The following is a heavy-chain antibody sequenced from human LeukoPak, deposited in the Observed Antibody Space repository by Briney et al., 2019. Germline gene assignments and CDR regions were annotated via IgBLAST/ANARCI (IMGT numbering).Heavy chain of an antibody. CDR1: GFTFGDYA. Sequence: GGSLRLSCTASGFTFGDYAMSWVRQAPGKGLEWVGFIRSKAYGGTTEYAASVKGRFTISRDNSKNTLYLQMNSLRAEDTAVYYCARENKYYDSSGYYYWGQGTLVTVSS. J-gene: IGHJ4*02. V-gene: IGHV3-49*04. D-gene: IGHD3-22*01. CDR2: IRSKAYGGTT. CDR3: ARENKYYDSSGYYY.